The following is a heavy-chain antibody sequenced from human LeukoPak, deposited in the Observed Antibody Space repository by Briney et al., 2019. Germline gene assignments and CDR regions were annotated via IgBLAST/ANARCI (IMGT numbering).Heavy chain of an antibody. Sequence: SETLSLTCTVSGGSISSYYWSWIRQPPGKGLEWIGYIYYSGSTNYNPSLKSRVTMSVDTSKNQFSLKLSSVTAADMAVYYCARQRRLGWTDAFDIWGQGTMVTVSS. CDR2: IYYSGST. D-gene: IGHD5-24*01. CDR3: ARQRRLGWTDAFDI. CDR1: GGSISSYY. V-gene: IGHV4-59*01. J-gene: IGHJ3*02.